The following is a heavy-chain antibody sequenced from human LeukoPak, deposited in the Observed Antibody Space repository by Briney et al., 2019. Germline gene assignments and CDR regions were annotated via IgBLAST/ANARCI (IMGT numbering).Heavy chain of an antibody. J-gene: IGHJ5*02. CDR1: AASIRSSY. CDR3: ARLDRSGYEMGGTWFDP. D-gene: IGHD3-22*01. V-gene: IGHV4-59*08. CDR2: IYYTGST. Sequence: SETLSLTCTVSAASIRSSYWSWLRQPPGKGLEWIGYIYYTGSTNSNPSLKSRVTVSLDTSKNQFSLKLSSMTAADTAVYYCARLDRSGYEMGGTWFDPWGQGTLVTVSS.